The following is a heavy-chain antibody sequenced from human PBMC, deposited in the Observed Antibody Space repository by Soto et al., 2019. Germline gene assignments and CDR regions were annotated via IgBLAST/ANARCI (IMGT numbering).Heavy chain of an antibody. CDR2: INHSGST. CDR3: ARVPTYCGGDCYWYFDY. CDR1: GGSFSGYY. J-gene: IGHJ4*02. Sequence: SETLSLTCAVYGGSFSGYYWSWIRQPPGKGLECIGEINHSGSTNYNPSLKSRVTISVDTSKNQFSLKLSSVTAADTAVYYCARVPTYCGGDCYWYFDYWGQGTLVTVS. V-gene: IGHV4-34*01. D-gene: IGHD2-21*02.